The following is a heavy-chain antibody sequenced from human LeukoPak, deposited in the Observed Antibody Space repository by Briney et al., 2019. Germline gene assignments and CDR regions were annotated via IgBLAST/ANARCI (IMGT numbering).Heavy chain of an antibody. CDR1: GFTFSSYS. J-gene: IGHJ4*02. Sequence: GGSLRLSCAASGFTFSSYSMNWVRQAPGKGLEWVSSISSSSYIYYADSVKGRFTISRDNAKNSLDLQMNSLRAEDTAVYYCASHLLSSWFIGYWGQGTLVTVSS. D-gene: IGHD6-13*01. V-gene: IGHV3-21*01. CDR2: ISSSSYI. CDR3: ASHLLSSWFIGY.